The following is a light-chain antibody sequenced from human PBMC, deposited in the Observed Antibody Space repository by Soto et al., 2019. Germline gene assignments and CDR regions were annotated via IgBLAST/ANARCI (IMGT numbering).Light chain of an antibody. J-gene: IGKJ3*01. CDR3: QHLNNYPPFT. Sequence: IQLTQSPSSLSASVGDRVSITCRASQDIQTYLAWYQQKRGEAPKLLNSGTFTLQSGVPSRFNGSGSGTDFTLTISRLQPEDFATYYCQHLNNYPPFTFGPGTKVDLE. V-gene: IGKV1-9*01. CDR2: GTF. CDR1: QDIQTY.